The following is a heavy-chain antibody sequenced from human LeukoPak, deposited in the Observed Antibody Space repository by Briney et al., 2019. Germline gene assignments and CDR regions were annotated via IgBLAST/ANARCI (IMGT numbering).Heavy chain of an antibody. CDR3: ASGYCSSTSCYWFDP. D-gene: IGHD2-2*01. CDR2: IIPIFGTA. V-gene: IGHV1-69*06. CDR1: GGTFSSYA. Sequence: ASVKVSCKASGGTFSSYAISWVRQAPGQGLERMGGIIPIFGTANYAQKFQGRVTITADKSTSTAYMELSSLRSEDTAVYYCASGYCSSTSCYWFDPWGQGTLVTVSS. J-gene: IGHJ5*02.